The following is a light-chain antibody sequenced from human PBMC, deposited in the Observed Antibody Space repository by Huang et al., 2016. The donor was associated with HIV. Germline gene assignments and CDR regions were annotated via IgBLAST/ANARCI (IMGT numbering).Light chain of an antibody. CDR3: QQRSNWPLT. V-gene: IGKV3-11*01. J-gene: IGKJ4*01. CDR1: QSVTKY. Sequence: EIVLTQSPATLSLSPGERATLSCRASQSVTKYLAWYQQKPGQAPRLLIYDTSNRATGSPARFSGSGSGTDFTLIISRLEPEDFAVYYCQQRSNWPLTFGGGTKVEIK. CDR2: DTS.